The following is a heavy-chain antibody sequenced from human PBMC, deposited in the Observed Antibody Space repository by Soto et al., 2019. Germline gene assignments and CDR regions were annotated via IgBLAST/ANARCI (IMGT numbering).Heavy chain of an antibody. CDR1: GGTFSSYA. CDR3: ARSAGGVVTAAFDI. J-gene: IGHJ3*02. CDR2: IIPIFGTA. Sequence: ASVKVSCKASGGTFSSYAISWVRQAPGQGLEWMGGIIPIFGTANYAQKFQGRVTITADEPTSTAYMELSSLRSEDTAVYYCARSAGGVVTAAFDIWGQGTMVTVSS. D-gene: IGHD2-21*02. V-gene: IGHV1-69*13.